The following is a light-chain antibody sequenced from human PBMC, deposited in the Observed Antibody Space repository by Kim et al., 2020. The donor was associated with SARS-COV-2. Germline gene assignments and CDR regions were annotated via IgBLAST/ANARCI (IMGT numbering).Light chain of an antibody. CDR2: GAS. J-gene: IGKJ1*01. CDR1: QDISNY. V-gene: IGKV1-27*01. CDR3: QKYNGAPWA. Sequence: ASVGDRVTITCRASQDISNYLAWYQQKPGKVPNVLIYGASALQSGVPSRFSGSGSGTDFTLTISSLQPEDVATYYCQKYNGAPWAFGQGTKVDIK.